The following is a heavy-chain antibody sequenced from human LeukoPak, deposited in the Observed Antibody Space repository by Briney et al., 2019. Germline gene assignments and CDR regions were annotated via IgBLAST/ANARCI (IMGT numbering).Heavy chain of an antibody. CDR3: ARYAEYAVSTPCY. D-gene: IGHD2-8*01. Sequence: PGGSLRLYCAASGFTFSSYGMHWVRQAPGKGLEWVAVLSYDGNYKYYADSVKGRFAISRDNSENTLYLQMNSLRAEDTAVYYCARYAEYAVSTPCYWGQGTLVTVSA. CDR2: LSYDGNYK. CDR1: GFTFSSYG. V-gene: IGHV3-30*03. J-gene: IGHJ4*02.